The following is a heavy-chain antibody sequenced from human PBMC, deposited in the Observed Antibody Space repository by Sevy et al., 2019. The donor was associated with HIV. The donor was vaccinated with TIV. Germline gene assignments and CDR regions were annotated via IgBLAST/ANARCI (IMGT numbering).Heavy chain of an antibody. CDR3: ARGLQLRVYYFDY. D-gene: IGHD1-1*01. J-gene: IGHJ4*02. CDR1: GDSISSGDYY. Sequence: QSQTLSLTCTVSGDSISSGDYYWSWIRQPPGKGLEWIGYIYYSGSTYYNPSLKSRLTISLDTSKNQFSLKLSSVTAADTAVYYCARGLQLRVYYFDYWGEGTLVTVSS. V-gene: IGHV4-30-4*01. CDR2: IYYSGST.